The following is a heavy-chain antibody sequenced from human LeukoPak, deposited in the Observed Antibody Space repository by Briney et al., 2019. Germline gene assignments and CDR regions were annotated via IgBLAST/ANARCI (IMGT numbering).Heavy chain of an antibody. D-gene: IGHD3-22*01. Sequence: PGGSLRLSCAASGFTFSSYAMCWVRQAPGKGLEWVSAISGSGGSTYYADSVKGRFTIYRDNSKNTLYLQMNSVRAEDTAVYYCDKDYFDSSGYYYEANRRDYFDFWGQGTLVTVSS. V-gene: IGHV3-23*01. CDR3: DKDYFDSSGYYYEANRRDYFDF. J-gene: IGHJ4*02. CDR1: GFTFSSYA. CDR2: ISGSGGST.